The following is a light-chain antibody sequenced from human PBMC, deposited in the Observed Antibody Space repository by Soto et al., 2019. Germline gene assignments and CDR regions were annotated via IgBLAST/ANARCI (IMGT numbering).Light chain of an antibody. Sequence: QSVLTQPPSVSGAPGQRVTISCTGSSSNIGADYDVHWYQQFPGTAPKLLIYDNNNRPSGVPDRFSGSKSGTSASLAITGLQAEDEADYYCQSYDSSLRVFGGGTQLTVL. CDR2: DNN. CDR3: QSYDSSLRV. V-gene: IGLV1-40*01. J-gene: IGLJ2*01. CDR1: SSNIGADYD.